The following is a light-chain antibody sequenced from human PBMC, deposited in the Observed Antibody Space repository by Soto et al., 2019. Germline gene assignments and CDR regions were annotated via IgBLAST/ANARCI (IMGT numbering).Light chain of an antibody. Sequence: EIVLTQSPGTLSLSPGERATLSCRSSQSVSSNYLAWYQQKPDQAPRLVIYDVSVRATVIPDRFSGSGSGTYFTHTISRLEPEDFAVYYCQQYGSSQTFGQGTKVEIK. V-gene: IGKV3-20*01. CDR1: QSVSSNY. CDR2: DVS. CDR3: QQYGSSQT. J-gene: IGKJ1*01.